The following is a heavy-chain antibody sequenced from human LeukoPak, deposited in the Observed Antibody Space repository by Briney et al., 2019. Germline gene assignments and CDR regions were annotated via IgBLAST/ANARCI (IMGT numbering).Heavy chain of an antibody. Sequence: GGSLRLSCAASGFSFRNYGMHWVRRAPGKGLEWVAFIRYDGKNTKYHVDSVKGRFTISRDNSRDTVDLQMNSLRAEDTAVYYCARDGENAGLPLGDYWGQGTLVTVSS. J-gene: IGHJ4*02. CDR1: GFSFRNYG. D-gene: IGHD3-10*01. CDR3: ARDGENAGLPLGDY. CDR2: IRYDGKNTK. V-gene: IGHV3-30*02.